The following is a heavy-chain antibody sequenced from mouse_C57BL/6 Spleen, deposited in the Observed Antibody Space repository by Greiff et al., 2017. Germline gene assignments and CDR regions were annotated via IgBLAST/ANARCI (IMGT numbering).Heavy chain of an antibody. CDR1: GYAFSSYW. D-gene: IGHD2-10*02. CDR3: ARRVYGNYNAMDY. Sequence: VQLQESGAELVKPGASVKISCKASGYAFSSYWMNWVKQRPGKGLEWIGQIYPGDGDTNYNGKFKGKATLTADKSSSTAYMQLSSLTSEDSAVYFCARRVYGNYNAMDYWGQGTSVTVSS. V-gene: IGHV1-80*01. J-gene: IGHJ4*01. CDR2: IYPGDGDT.